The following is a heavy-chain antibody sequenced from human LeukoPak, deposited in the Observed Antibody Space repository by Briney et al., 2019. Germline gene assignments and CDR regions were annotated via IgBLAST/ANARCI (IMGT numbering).Heavy chain of an antibody. V-gene: IGHV3-21*01. D-gene: IGHD6-13*01. Sequence: GGSLRLSCAASGFTFSSYSMNWVRQAPGKGLEWVSSISSSSSYICYADSVKGRFTISRDNAKNSLYLQMNSLRAEDTAVYYCASDLPDSSHSFDAFDIWGQGTMVTVSS. CDR3: ASDLPDSSHSFDAFDI. CDR2: ISSSSSYI. J-gene: IGHJ3*02. CDR1: GFTFSSYS.